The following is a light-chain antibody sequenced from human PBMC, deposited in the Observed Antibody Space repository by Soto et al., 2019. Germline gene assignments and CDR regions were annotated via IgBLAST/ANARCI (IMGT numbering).Light chain of an antibody. CDR2: DTS. V-gene: IGKV3-20*01. J-gene: IGKJ5*01. CDR3: QQYGTSEIL. Sequence: IGLTQSPGTLSLSPGESATLSCRASQTLSNSFIAWYQQKPGQAPRLLMYDTSSRATGVPDRYSASGSGTDFTLTISRLEPEDFAVFFCQQYGTSEILFGQGTRPAVK. CDR1: QTLSNSF.